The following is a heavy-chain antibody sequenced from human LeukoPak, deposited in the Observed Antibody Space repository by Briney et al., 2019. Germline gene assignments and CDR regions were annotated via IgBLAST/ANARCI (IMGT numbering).Heavy chain of an antibody. D-gene: IGHD3-3*01. V-gene: IGHV5-51*01. CDR1: GYSFTSYW. Sequence: GESLKISCKGSGYSFTSYWIGWVRQMPGKGLEWMGIIYPGDSDTRYSPSFQCQVTISADKSISTAYLQWSSLKASDTAMYYCARPHYDFWSGYSGDAFDIWGQGTMVTVSS. CDR3: ARPHYDFWSGYSGDAFDI. J-gene: IGHJ3*02. CDR2: IYPGDSDT.